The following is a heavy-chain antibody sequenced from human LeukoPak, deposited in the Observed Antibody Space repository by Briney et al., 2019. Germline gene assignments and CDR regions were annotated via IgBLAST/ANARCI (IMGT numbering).Heavy chain of an antibody. Sequence: ASVKVSCKASGYTFTSYGISWVRQAPGQGLEWMGWISAYNGNTNYVQKLQGRVTMTTDTSTSTAYMELRSLRSDDTAVYYCARDQKRYEYSSSWYGDYWGQGTLVTVSS. D-gene: IGHD6-13*01. J-gene: IGHJ4*02. CDR2: ISAYNGNT. CDR1: GYTFTSYG. CDR3: ARDQKRYEYSSSWYGDY. V-gene: IGHV1-18*01.